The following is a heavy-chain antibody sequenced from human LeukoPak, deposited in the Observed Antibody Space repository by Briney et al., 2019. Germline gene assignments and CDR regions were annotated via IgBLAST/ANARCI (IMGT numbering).Heavy chain of an antibody. CDR3: AVMTTVAFDY. CDR2: IYSGGST. J-gene: IGHJ4*02. CDR1: GFTVSSNY. D-gene: IGHD4-23*01. V-gene: IGHV3-53*04. Sequence: PGGSLRLSCAASGFTVSSNYMSWVRQAPGKGLEWVSVIYSGGSTYYADSVKGRFTISRRNSKNTLYLQMNSLRAEDTAVYYCAVMTTVAFDYWGQGTLVTVSS.